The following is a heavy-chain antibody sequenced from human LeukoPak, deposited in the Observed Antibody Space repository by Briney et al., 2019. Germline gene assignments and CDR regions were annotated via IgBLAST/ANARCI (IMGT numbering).Heavy chain of an antibody. V-gene: IGHV3-15*01. CDR1: GFTFSNAW. J-gene: IGHJ4*02. Sequence: PGGSLRLSCGASGFTFSNAWMSWVRQAPGKGLEWVGRVKSKTDGGTTDYAAPVKGRFTISRDDPKNTLYLQMNSLKTEDTAVYYCTTENSQGRACCGGDCDHWGQGTLVTVSS. D-gene: IGHD2-21*01. CDR2: VKSKTDGGTT. CDR3: TTENSQGRACCGGDCDH.